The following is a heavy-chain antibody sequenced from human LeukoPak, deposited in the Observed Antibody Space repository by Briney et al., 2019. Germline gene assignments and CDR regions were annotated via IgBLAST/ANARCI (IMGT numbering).Heavy chain of an antibody. CDR1: GFTFSSYA. V-gene: IGHV3-23*01. Sequence: PGGSLRLSCAASGFTFSSYAMSWVRQAPGKGLEWVSAISGSGGSTYYADSVKGRFTISRDNSKNTLYLQMNSLRAEDTAVYYCAKDPLVPGPDLYYFDYWGQGTLVTVSS. CDR3: AKDPLVPGPDLYYFDY. D-gene: IGHD2-21*02. J-gene: IGHJ4*02. CDR2: ISGSGGST.